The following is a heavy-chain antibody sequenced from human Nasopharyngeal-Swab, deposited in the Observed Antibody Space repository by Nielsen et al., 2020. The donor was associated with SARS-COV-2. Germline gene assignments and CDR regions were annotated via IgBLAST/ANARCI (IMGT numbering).Heavy chain of an antibody. J-gene: IGHJ4*02. D-gene: IGHD1-14*01. CDR1: GYTFTSYG. CDR2: ISAYNGNT. CDR3: ARGGGGISLDY. V-gene: IGHV1-18*04. Sequence: ASVKVSCKASGYTFTSYGISWVRQAPAQGLEWMGWISAYNGNTNYAKKLQGRVTMTTDKTTSTAYMDLGSLRSEDTAVYYCARGGGGISLDYWGQGTLVTVSS.